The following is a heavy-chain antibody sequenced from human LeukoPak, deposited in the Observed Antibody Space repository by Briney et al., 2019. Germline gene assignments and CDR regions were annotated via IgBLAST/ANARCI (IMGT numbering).Heavy chain of an antibody. CDR1: GYTFTDYY. D-gene: IGHD2-15*01. CDR3: ARDVNGVVVVAATVDH. J-gene: IGHJ4*02. Sequence: GASVKVSCKASGYTFTDYYIHWVRQAPGQGLEWMGWINPNSGGTVYTQKFQGRVTITRDTSISTAYMELSRLRSDDTAVYYCARDVNGVVVVAATVDHWGQGTLVTVSS. V-gene: IGHV1-2*02. CDR2: INPNSGGT.